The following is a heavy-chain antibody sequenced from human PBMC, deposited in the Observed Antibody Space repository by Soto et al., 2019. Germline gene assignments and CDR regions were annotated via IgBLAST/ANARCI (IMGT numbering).Heavy chain of an antibody. Sequence: QVQLEESGPGLVKPSETLSLTCTVSGGSISTYYWSWVRQPPGKGLEWIGFAHYTGATYCNPSLKSRATISVDTSKNQFSLKLNSVTAADTAVYYCARESAGSGKNNWFDPWGQGTLVTVAS. CDR2: AHYTGAT. V-gene: IGHV4-59*01. CDR3: ARESAGSGKNNWFDP. D-gene: IGHD3-10*01. J-gene: IGHJ5*02. CDR1: GGSISTYY.